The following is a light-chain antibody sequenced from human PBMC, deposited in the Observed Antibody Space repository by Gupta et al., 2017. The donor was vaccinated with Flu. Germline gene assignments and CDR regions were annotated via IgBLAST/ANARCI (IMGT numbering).Light chain of an antibody. V-gene: IGLV1-44*01. Sequence: RVIISCSGSSSNIGSNTVNWYQQFPGSAPKVLIYKDNERPSGVPDRFSASKSGTSASLAISGLQSEDEADYYCAAWADSLNGVVFGGGTKLTVL. CDR1: SSNIGSNT. J-gene: IGLJ2*01. CDR3: AAWADSLNGVV. CDR2: KDN.